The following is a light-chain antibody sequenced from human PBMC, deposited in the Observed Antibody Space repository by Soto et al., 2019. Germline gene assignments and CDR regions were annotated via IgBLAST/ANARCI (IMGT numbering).Light chain of an antibody. Sequence: IQLTQSPSSLSASVGDRVTITCRASQDISSYLAWYQQKPGKAPKLLIYAASTLQSGVPSRFSGSGSGTDFTLSISSLQPEDFATYYCQQSYSTPRLTFGGGTKVDIK. J-gene: IGKJ4*01. CDR3: QQSYSTPRLT. CDR1: QDISSY. V-gene: IGKV1-9*01. CDR2: AAS.